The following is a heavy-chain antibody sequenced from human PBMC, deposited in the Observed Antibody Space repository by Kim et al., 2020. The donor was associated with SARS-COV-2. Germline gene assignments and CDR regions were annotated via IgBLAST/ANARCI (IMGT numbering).Heavy chain of an antibody. CDR1: GYTFTHYG. J-gene: IGHJ4*02. D-gene: IGHD2-15*01. CDR3: ARGYCSDGSCSPDY. Sequence: ASVKVSCEASGYTFTHYGINWVRQAPGQGIEWMGWINTNTGSPTYAQDFTGRFVFSLDTSVSTAYLQISSLKAEDTAVYYCARGYCSDGSCSPDYWGQGTLVTVSS. V-gene: IGHV7-4-1*02. CDR2: INTNTGSP.